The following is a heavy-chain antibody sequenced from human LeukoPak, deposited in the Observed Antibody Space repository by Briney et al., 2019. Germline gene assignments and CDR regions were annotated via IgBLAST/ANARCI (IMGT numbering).Heavy chain of an antibody. CDR2: INAGNGNT. CDR3: ARGRPNYYDSSGYYYDY. CDR1: GYTFTSYA. J-gene: IGHJ4*02. Sequence: ASVKVSCKASGYTFTSYAMHWVRQAPGQRLEWMGWINAGNGNTKYSQEFQGRVTITRDTSASTAYMELSSLRSENMAVYYCARGRPNYYDSSGYYYDYWGQGTLVTVSS. V-gene: IGHV1-3*03. D-gene: IGHD3-22*01.